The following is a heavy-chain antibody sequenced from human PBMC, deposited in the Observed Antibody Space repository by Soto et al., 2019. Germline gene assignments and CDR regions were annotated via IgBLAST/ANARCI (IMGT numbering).Heavy chain of an antibody. CDR2: KYYRSKWYN. Sequence: QVQLQQSGPGLVKPSQTLSLTCAFSGDSVSSSSASWNWIRQSPSRGLEWLGRKYYRSKWYNDYSASVKSRITLNSDTSKHQLSLSLTAVTLADTAVYYCSSGSSYGHALDISCEGTIVNLSS. D-gene: IGHD5-18*01. J-gene: IGHJ3*02. CDR1: GDSVSSSSAS. CDR3: SSGSSYGHALDI. V-gene: IGHV6-1*01.